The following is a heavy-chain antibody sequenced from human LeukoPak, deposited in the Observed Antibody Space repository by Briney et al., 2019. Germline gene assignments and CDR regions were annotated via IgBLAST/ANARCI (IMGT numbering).Heavy chain of an antibody. D-gene: IGHD4-11*01. CDR3: ARNLQSGFDP. J-gene: IGHJ5*02. V-gene: IGHV1-8*03. CDR2: MNPNSGNT. CDR1: GYTFTSYD. Sequence: ASVEVSCKASGYTFTSYDVNWVRQATGQGLEWLGWMNPNSGNTGYAQKFQGRVTITRNTSISTAYMELSSLRSEDTAVYYCARNLQSGFDPWGQGTLVTVSS.